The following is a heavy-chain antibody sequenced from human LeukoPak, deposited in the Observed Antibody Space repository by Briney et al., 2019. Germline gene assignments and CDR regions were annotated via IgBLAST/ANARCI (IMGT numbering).Heavy chain of an antibody. CDR1: GGSLSGYY. CDR2: INHTGST. V-gene: IGHV4-34*01. Sequence: SETLSLTCAVYGGSLSGYYWSWIRQPPGKGLEWIGEINHTGSTNYNPSLKSRDTISVDTSKNQFSLKLSSVTAADTAVYYCARNHDAFDIWGQGTMVTVSS. CDR3: ARNHDAFDI. J-gene: IGHJ3*02.